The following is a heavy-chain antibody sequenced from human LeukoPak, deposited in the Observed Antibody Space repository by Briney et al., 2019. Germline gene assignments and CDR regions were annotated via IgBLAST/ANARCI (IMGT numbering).Heavy chain of an antibody. Sequence: ASVKVSCKASGYTFTTFHVHWGRQAPGQGLEWMGWINPNTGATNYAQKFQGRVTMTMDTSISTAYMELSNLRSDDTAVYYCARDRVVAVPALGFDYWGQGTLVTVSS. D-gene: IGHD6-19*01. V-gene: IGHV1-2*02. CDR3: ARDRVVAVPALGFDY. CDR1: GYTFTTFH. CDR2: INPNTGAT. J-gene: IGHJ4*02.